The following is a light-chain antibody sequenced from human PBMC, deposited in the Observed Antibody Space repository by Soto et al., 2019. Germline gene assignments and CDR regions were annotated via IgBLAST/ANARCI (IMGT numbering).Light chain of an antibody. J-gene: IGKJ1*01. V-gene: IGKV3-20*01. CDR2: GAS. CDR3: QQYGSSPLT. Sequence: EIVLTQSPGTLSLSPGERATLSCRASQSVSSSYLAWYQQKPGQAPRLLIYGASSRATGIPDRFSCSGSGTNLTLTISRLEPEYFAIYYCQQYGSSPLTFGQGTKVEIK. CDR1: QSVSSSY.